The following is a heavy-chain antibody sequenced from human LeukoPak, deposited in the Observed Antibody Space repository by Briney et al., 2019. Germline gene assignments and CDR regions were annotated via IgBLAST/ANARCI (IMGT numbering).Heavy chain of an antibody. V-gene: IGHV3-53*05. J-gene: IGHJ4*02. CDR2: IYSGGST. Sequence: PGGSLRLSCAASGFTVSSNYMSWVRQAPGKGLEWVSVIYSGGSTYYADSVKGRFTISRDNSKNTLYLQMNSLRAEDTAVYYCARGYQDYYYGSSGYYYIDYWGQGTLVTVSS. CDR3: ARGYQDYYYGSSGYYYIDY. D-gene: IGHD3-22*01. CDR1: GFTVSSNY.